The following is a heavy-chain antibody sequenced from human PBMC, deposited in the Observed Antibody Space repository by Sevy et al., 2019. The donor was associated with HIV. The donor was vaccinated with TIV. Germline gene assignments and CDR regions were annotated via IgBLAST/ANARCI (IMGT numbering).Heavy chain of an antibody. Sequence: GGSLRLSCAAYGFTFSIYGMHWVRQAPGKGLEWVAVIWNDRSNKHYADSVKGRFTISRDNAKNTLYLQMNSLRVEDTXVYYCASLPNNYYDISGSSGDDAFDIWGQGTRVTVSS. J-gene: IGHJ3*02. V-gene: IGHV3-33*01. CDR1: GFTFSIYG. CDR2: IWNDRSNK. D-gene: IGHD3-22*01. CDR3: ASLPNNYYDISGSSGDDAFDI.